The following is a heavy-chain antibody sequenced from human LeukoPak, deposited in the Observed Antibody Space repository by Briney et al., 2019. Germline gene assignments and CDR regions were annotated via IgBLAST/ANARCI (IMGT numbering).Heavy chain of an antibody. V-gene: IGHV1-69*13. Sequence: ASVKVSCKASGGTFSSYAISWVRQAPGQGLEWMGGIIPIFGTANYAQKFQGRVTITADESTSTAYMELSSLRSEDTAVYYCARDDSSGYYGHPYAFDIWGQGSMVTVSS. D-gene: IGHD3-22*01. CDR2: IIPIFGTA. J-gene: IGHJ3*02. CDR3: ARDDSSGYYGHPYAFDI. CDR1: GGTFSSYA.